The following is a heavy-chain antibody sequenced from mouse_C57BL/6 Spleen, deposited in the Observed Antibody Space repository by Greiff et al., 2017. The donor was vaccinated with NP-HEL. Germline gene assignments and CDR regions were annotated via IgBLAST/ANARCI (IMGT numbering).Heavy chain of an antibody. CDR2: ISYDGSN. D-gene: IGHD1-1*02. CDR1: GYSITSGYY. V-gene: IGHV3-6*01. CDR3: ARATGRGWYYFDY. Sequence: EVQLQESGPGLVKPSQSLSLTCSVTGYSITSGYYWNWIRQLPGNKLEWMGYISYDGSNNYNPSLKNRISITRDTSKNQFFLKLNSVTTEDTATYYCARATGRGWYYFDYWGQGTTLTVS. J-gene: IGHJ2*01.